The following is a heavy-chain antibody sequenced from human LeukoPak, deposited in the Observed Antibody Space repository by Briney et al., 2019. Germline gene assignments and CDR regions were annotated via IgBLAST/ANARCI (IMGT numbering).Heavy chain of an antibody. CDR1: GYSFTSYW. CDR3: ARQVGRELERYYYYYMDV. J-gene: IGHJ6*03. CDR2: IYPGDSDT. D-gene: IGHD1-26*01. Sequence: GESLKISCKGSGYSFTSYWIGWVRQMPGKGLEWMGIIYPGDSDTRYSPSFQGQVTISADKSISTAYLQWSSLKASDTAMYYCARQVGRELERYYYYYMDVWGKGTTVTVSS. V-gene: IGHV5-51*01.